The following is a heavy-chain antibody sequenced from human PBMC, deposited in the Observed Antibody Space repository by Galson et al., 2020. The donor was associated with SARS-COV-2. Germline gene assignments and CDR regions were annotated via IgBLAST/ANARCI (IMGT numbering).Heavy chain of an antibody. J-gene: IGHJ4*02. Sequence: TGGSLRLSCAASGFTFSSYAMHWVRQAPGKGLEWVAVISYDGSNKYYADSVKGRFTISRDNSKNTLYLQMNSLRAEDTAVYYCARDSGAMLDYWGQGTLVTVSS. CDR1: GFTFSSYA. CDR2: ISYDGSNK. D-gene: IGHD5-12*01. CDR3: ARDSGAMLDY. V-gene: IGHV3-30-3*01.